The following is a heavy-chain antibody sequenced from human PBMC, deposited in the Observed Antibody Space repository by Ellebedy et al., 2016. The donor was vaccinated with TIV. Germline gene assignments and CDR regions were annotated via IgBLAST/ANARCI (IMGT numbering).Heavy chain of an antibody. J-gene: IGHJ3*02. CDR2: IYPGDSDT. D-gene: IGHD3-9*01. V-gene: IGHV5-51*01. CDR1: GYSFTNQW. Sequence: GESLKISCKGSGYSFTNQWIGWVRQMPGKGLEWMGIIYPGDSDTIYSPSFQGQVTISADKSISTAYLQWNGLKASDTAMYYGARLILTRGDAFDIWGQGTMVTVSS. CDR3: ARLILTRGDAFDI.